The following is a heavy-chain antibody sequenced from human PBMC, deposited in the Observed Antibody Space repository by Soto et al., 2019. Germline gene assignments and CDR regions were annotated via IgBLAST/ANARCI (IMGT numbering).Heavy chain of an antibody. V-gene: IGHV1-69*13. D-gene: IGHD3-3*01. CDR3: ARVYDFWSGYGYYGMDV. CDR2: IIPIFGTA. J-gene: IGHJ6*02. Sequence: SVKVSCKASGGTFSSYAISWVRQAPGQGLEWMGGIIPIFGTANYAQKFQGRVTITADESTSTAYMELGSLRSEDTAVYYCARVYDFWSGYGYYGMDVWGQGTTVTVSS. CDR1: GGTFSSYA.